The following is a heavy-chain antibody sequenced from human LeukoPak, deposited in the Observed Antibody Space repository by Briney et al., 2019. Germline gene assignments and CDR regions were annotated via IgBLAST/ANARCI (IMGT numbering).Heavy chain of an antibody. CDR1: GFIFSTYG. V-gene: IGHV3-30*02. D-gene: IGHD4-17*01. CDR3: AKDPEDDFGYYLDY. CDR2: IRYDGSNK. Sequence: GGSLRLSCAASGFIFSTYGMHWVRQAPGKGLEWVAFIRYDGSNKYYADSVKGRFTISRDNSKNTLYLQMNSLRAEDTAVFYCAKDPEDDFGYYLDYWGQGTLVTVSS. J-gene: IGHJ4*02.